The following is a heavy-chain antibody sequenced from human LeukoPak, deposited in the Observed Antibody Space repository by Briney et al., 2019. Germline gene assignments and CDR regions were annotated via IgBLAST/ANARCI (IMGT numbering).Heavy chain of an antibody. Sequence: SETLSLTCTVSGYSISSGYYWGWIRQPPGKGLEWIGSIYHSGSTYYNPSLKSRVTISVDTSKNQFSLKLSSVTAADTAVYYCARSLYSSGWPRWFDPWGQGTLVTVSS. D-gene: IGHD6-19*01. J-gene: IGHJ5*02. CDR1: GYSISSGYY. CDR2: IYHSGST. V-gene: IGHV4-38-2*02. CDR3: ARSLYSSGWPRWFDP.